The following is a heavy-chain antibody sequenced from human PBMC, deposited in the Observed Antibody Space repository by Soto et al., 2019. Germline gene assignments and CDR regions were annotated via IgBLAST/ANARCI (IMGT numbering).Heavy chain of an antibody. V-gene: IGHV4-39*01. CDR3: ARSRGGWGESDY. CDR2: IYYSVST. J-gene: IGHJ4*02. Sequence: SETLSLTCTVSGGSISSSNYYWGWTRQPPGKGLEWIGSIYYSVSTYYSPSLKSRVTISVDTSKNQFSLKLSSVTAADTAVYYCARSRGGWGESDYWGQGSLVTVSS. D-gene: IGHD3-16*01. CDR1: GGSISSSNYY.